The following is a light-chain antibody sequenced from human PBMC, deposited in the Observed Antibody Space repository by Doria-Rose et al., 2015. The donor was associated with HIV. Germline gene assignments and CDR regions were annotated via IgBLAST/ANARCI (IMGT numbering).Light chain of an antibody. CDR2: AAS. Sequence: DIRLTQSPSSLSASVGDRVTITCRASQSISSYLNWYQQKPGKAAKLLIYAASSLQSGVPSRFSGSGSGTDFTLTISSLQPEDFATYYCRQSYGTFGQGIKLEIK. V-gene: IGKV1-39*01. J-gene: IGKJ2*01. CDR1: QSISSY. CDR3: RQSYGT.